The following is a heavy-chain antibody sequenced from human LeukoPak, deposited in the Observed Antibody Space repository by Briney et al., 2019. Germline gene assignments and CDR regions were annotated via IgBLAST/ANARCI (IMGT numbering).Heavy chain of an antibody. J-gene: IGHJ4*02. CDR1: GYTFTSYG. Sequence: ASVKVSCKASGYTFTSYGISRVRQAPGQGLEWMGWISPYNGNTNYAQKLQGRVTMTTDTSTTTAYMELRSLRSDDTAVYYCARGAPGDGIDYWGQGTLVTVPS. V-gene: IGHV1-18*01. CDR3: ARGAPGDGIDY. CDR2: ISPYNGNT.